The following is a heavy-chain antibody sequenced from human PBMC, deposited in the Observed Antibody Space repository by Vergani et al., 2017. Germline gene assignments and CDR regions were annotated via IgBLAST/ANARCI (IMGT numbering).Heavy chain of an antibody. D-gene: IGHD3-3*01. CDR2: IYPGDSDT. CDR3: ARRGVFWSRYYYYYYMDV. Sequence: EVQLVQSGAEVKKPGESLKISCKGSGYSFTSYWIGWVRQMPGKGLEWMGIIYPGDSDTIYSPSFQGQVTISADKSISTVYLQWSSLKASDTAMYYCARRGVFWSRYYYYYYMDVWGKGSTVTVSS. V-gene: IGHV5-51*01. CDR1: GYSFTSYW. J-gene: IGHJ6*03.